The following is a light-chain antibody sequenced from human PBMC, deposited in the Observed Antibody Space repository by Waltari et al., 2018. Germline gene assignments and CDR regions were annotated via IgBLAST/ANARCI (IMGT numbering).Light chain of an antibody. CDR3: QSYDTSLSVV. V-gene: IGLV1-40*01. CDR1: SSNIGAGYA. J-gene: IGLJ3*02. Sequence: QAVLTQPPSVSGAPGQRVTISCTGSSSNIGAGYAVHWYQQVPRRAPKLLIYGNNNRPSGVPDRFFGSTSGTSASLAITGLQADDEADYYCQSYDTSLSVVFGGGTKLTVL. CDR2: GNN.